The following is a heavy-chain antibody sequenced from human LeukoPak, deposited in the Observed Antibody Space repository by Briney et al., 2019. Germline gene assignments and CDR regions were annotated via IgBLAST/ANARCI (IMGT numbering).Heavy chain of an antibody. CDR2: IYYSGST. CDR1: GGSISSSSYY. J-gene: IGHJ4*02. CDR3: ARGGGYSYGPHFDY. V-gene: IGHV4-39*01. D-gene: IGHD5-18*01. Sequence: SETLSLTCTVSGGSISSSSYYWGWIRQPPGKGLEWIGSIYYSGSTYYNPSLKSRVTISVDTSKNQFSLKLSSVTAADTAAYYCARGGGYSYGPHFDYWGQGTLVTVSS.